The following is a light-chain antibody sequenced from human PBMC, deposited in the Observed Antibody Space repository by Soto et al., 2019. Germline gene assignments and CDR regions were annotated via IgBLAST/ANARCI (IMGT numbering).Light chain of an antibody. CDR2: SNN. J-gene: IGLJ2*01. V-gene: IGLV1-44*01. CDR1: SSTIGSNT. Sequence: QSMLPQPPSASVTPGQRVTISCSGSSSTIGSNTVNWYQQLPGTAPKLLIYSNNQRPSGVPVRFSGSKSGTSASLAISGLQSEDEADYYCAAWDDSLNGVVFGGGTQLTVL. CDR3: AAWDDSLNGVV.